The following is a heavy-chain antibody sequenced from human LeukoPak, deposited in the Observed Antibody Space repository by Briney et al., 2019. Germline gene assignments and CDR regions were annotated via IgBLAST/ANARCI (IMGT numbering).Heavy chain of an antibody. CDR1: GASITSYY. D-gene: IGHD5-12*01. CDR3: ARDQGGYGY. V-gene: IGHV4-59*12. Sequence: PSETLSLTCTVSGASITSYYWSWIRQPPGKGLEWIGFFSYSGSANYNPSLKSRVTISVDTSKNQFSLSLTSVTAADTAVYYCARDQGGYGYWGQGTLVTVSS. J-gene: IGHJ4*02. CDR2: FSYSGSA.